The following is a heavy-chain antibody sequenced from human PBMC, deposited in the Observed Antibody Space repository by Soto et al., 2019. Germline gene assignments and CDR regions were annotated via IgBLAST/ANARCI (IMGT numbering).Heavy chain of an antibody. CDR1: GFSFSDYT. CDR2: MSSGSSYI. D-gene: IGHD5-18*01. CDR3: SRDVDPSMDGLYYFDP. V-gene: IGHV3-21*01. J-gene: IGHJ5*02. Sequence: PGGSLRLSCVASGFSFSDYTMNWVRQAPGRGPEWISSMSSGSSYIHYSDSVKGRFTISRHNAKNSLYLQMNSLRPDDTAFYYWSRDVDPSMDGLYYFDPWGEGTLVTVSS.